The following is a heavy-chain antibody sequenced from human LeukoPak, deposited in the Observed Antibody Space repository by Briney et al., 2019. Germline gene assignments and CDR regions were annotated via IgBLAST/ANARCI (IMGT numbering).Heavy chain of an antibody. CDR2: INPNNGGT. D-gene: IGHD3-10*01. CDR3: AFVGVLLS. J-gene: IGHJ5*02. CDR1: GYTFTGYY. Sequence: AAVKVSCKASGYTFTGYYMHWVRQAPGQGLEWLGWINPNNGGTNYAQKFQGRVTMTRDTSISTAYMELSRLRSDDTAVYYCAFVGVLLSWGQGTLVTVSS. V-gene: IGHV1-2*02.